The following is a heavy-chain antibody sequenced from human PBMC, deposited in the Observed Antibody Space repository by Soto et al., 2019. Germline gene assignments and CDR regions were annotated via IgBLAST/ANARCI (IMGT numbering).Heavy chain of an antibody. D-gene: IGHD3-22*01. CDR2: INPNSGGT. V-gene: IGHV1-2*04. Sequence: ASVKVSCKASGYTFTGYYMHWVRQAPGQGLEWMGWINPNSGGTNYAQKFQGWVTMTRDTSISTAYMELSRLRSDDTAVYYCARGNYYDSSGDLTYYYYYGMDVWGQGTTVTVSS. CDR3: ARGNYYDSSGDLTYYYYYGMDV. J-gene: IGHJ6*02. CDR1: GYTFTGYY.